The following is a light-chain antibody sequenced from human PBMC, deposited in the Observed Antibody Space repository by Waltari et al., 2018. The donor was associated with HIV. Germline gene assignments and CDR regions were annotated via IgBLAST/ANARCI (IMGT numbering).Light chain of an antibody. CDR2: AVS. CDR1: SSDVGGYNY. J-gene: IGLJ2*01. Sequence: QSALTQPRSVSGSPGQSVTISCTGTSSDVGGYNYVSWYQQHPGKVPKRLIYAVSKRPSGVPDRFSGSKSGNTASLTISGLQAEDEADYYCCSHGGSYTFVVFGGGTKLTVL. V-gene: IGLV2-11*01. CDR3: CSHGGSYTFVV.